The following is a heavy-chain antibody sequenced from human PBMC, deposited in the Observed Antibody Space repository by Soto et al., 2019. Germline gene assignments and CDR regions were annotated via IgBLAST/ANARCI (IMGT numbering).Heavy chain of an antibody. J-gene: IGHJ6*03. V-gene: IGHV1-18*01. CDR3: ARRNPDFRSGYYYYMDV. Sequence: GASVKVSCKASGYTFTSYGISWVRQAPGQGLEWMGWISAYNGNTNYAQKLQGRVTMTTDTSTSTAYMELRSLRSDDTAVYYCARRNPDFRSGYYYYMDVWGKGTTVTVSS. CDR2: ISAYNGNT. D-gene: IGHD3-3*01. CDR1: GYTFTSYG.